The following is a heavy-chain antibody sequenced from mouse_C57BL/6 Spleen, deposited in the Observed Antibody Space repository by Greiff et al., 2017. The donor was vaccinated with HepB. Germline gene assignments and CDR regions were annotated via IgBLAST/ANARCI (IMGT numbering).Heavy chain of an antibody. J-gene: IGHJ1*03. CDR1: GYTFTDYE. CDR2: IDPETGGT. Sequence: QVQLQQSGAELVRPGASVTLSCKASGYTFTDYEMHWVKQTPVHGLEWIGAIDPETGGTAYNQKFKGKAILTADKSSSTAYMELRSLTSEDSADYYGTRYYGSSYWYFDVWGTGTTVTVSS. V-gene: IGHV1-15*01. D-gene: IGHD1-1*01. CDR3: TRYYGSSYWYFDV.